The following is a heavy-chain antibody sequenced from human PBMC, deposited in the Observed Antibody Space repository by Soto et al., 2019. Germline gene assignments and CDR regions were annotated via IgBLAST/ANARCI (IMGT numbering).Heavy chain of an antibody. CDR2: IIPIFGTA. CDR3: ARDRPGDGPFDY. Sequence: SVKVSGKASGGTFSSYAISWVRQAPGQGLEWMGGIIPIFGTANYAQKFQGRVTITADESTSTAYMELSSLRSEDTAVYYCARDRPGDGPFDYWGQGTLVTVSS. D-gene: IGHD7-27*01. J-gene: IGHJ4*02. V-gene: IGHV1-69*13. CDR1: GGTFSSYA.